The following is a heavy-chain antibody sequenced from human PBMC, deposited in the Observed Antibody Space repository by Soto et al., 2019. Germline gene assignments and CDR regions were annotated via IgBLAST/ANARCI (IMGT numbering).Heavy chain of an antibody. CDR2: IGTAGDT. CDR1: GFTFSGFD. V-gene: IGHV3-13*01. CDR3: ARALDFWSGYLSD. D-gene: IGHD3-3*01. J-gene: IGHJ4*02. Sequence: GGSLRLSCEASGFTFSGFDMHWVRQPTGKGLEWVSSIGTAGDTYYAVSVKGRFTISRDNAKNSLGLQMNSLRADDTAIYYCARALDFWSGYLSDWGQGTLVTVSS.